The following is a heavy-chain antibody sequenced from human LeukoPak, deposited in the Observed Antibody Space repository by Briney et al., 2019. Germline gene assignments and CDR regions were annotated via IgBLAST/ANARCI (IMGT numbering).Heavy chain of an antibody. CDR1: GGSISRYY. J-gene: IGHJ5*02. Sequence: SESRSLTCIVAGGSISRYYWSWVRQPPREGLGWIGYIYYSVSTNYNPSLKSRVTISVDTSKNQSSLKLSSVTAADPAVYYCARGGTTVTPGLLWFDPWGQGTMLSVCS. CDR2: IYYSVST. V-gene: IGHV4-59*01. D-gene: IGHD4-17*01. CDR3: ARGGTTVTPGLLWFDP.